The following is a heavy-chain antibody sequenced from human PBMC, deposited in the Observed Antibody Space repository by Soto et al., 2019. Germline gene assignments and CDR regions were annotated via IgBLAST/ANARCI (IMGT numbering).Heavy chain of an antibody. J-gene: IGHJ6*02. CDR3: ATPAVNRYSGSPNYYGMDV. CDR1: GYTLTELS. V-gene: IGHV1-24*01. D-gene: IGHD1-26*01. CDR2: FDPEDGET. Sequence: QVQLVQSGAEVKKPGASVKDSCKVSGYTLTELSMHWVRQAPGKGLEWMGGFDPEDGETIYAQKFQGRVTMTEDTSTDTAYMELSSLRSEDTAVYYCATPAVNRYSGSPNYYGMDVWGQGTTVTVSS.